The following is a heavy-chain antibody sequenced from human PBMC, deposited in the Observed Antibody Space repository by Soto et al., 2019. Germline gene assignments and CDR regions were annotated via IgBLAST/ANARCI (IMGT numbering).Heavy chain of an antibody. CDR1: GGSISSYY. CDR3: ARDDSSGYHNWFDP. CDR2: IYDSGST. Sequence: PSETLSLTCTVSGGSISSYYWSWIRQPPEKGLEWIGYIYDSGSTNYNPSLKSRVTISVDTSKNQFALKLSSVTAADTAVYYCARDDSSGYHNWFDPWGQGTLVTGSS. V-gene: IGHV4-59*01. D-gene: IGHD3-22*01. J-gene: IGHJ5*02.